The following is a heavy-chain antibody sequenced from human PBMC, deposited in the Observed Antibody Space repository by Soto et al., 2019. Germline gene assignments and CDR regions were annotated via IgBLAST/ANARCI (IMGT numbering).Heavy chain of an antibody. Sequence: GASVKVSCKASGYTFTSYGISWLRQAPGQGLEWMGWISAYNGNTNYAQKLQGRVTMTTDTSTSTAYMELRSLRSDDTAVYYCARVPLSSSWRYLDYWGQGTLVTVSS. J-gene: IGHJ4*02. CDR3: ARVPLSSSWRYLDY. CDR2: ISAYNGNT. V-gene: IGHV1-18*01. CDR1: GYTFTSYG. D-gene: IGHD6-13*01.